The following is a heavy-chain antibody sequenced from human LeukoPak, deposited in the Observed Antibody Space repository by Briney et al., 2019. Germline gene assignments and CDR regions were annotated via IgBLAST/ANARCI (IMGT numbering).Heavy chain of an antibody. Sequence: GGSLRLSCAAPGFTFSTYGMHWVRQAPGKGLEWVAVISDDGSSTYYAVSVKGRFTISRDNSKNTLYLQMNSLRAEDTAVYYCAKERGTLPDYWGQGTLVTVSS. CDR3: AKERGTLPDY. CDR2: ISDDGSST. D-gene: IGHD3-10*01. V-gene: IGHV3-30*18. J-gene: IGHJ4*02. CDR1: GFTFSTYG.